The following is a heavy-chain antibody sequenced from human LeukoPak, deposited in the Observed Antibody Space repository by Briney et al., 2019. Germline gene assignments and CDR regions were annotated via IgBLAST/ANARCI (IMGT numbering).Heavy chain of an antibody. CDR1: GDSISSGDYY. J-gene: IGHJ4*02. CDR3: ARVGKMATIDY. Sequence: SETLSLTCTVSGDSISSGDYYWSWIRQPPGKGLEWIGYIYYSGSTYYNPSLKSRITISVDTSKNQFSLKLSSVTAADTAVYYCARVGKMATIDYWGQGTLVTVSS. D-gene: IGHD5-24*01. V-gene: IGHV4-30-4*01. CDR2: IYYSGST.